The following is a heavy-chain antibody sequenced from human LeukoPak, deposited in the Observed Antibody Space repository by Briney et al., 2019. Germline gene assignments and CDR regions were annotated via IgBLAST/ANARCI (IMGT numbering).Heavy chain of an antibody. CDR1: GGSFSGYY. CDR3: ARRYSSSSYNWFDP. D-gene: IGHD6-13*01. CDR2: INHSGST. J-gene: IGHJ5*02. Sequence: TSETLSLTCAVYGGSFSGYYWSWIRQPPGKGLEWIGEINHSGSTNYNPSLKSRVTISADTSKNQFSLKLSSVTAADTAVYYCARRYSSSSYNWFDPWGQGTLVTVSS. V-gene: IGHV4-34*01.